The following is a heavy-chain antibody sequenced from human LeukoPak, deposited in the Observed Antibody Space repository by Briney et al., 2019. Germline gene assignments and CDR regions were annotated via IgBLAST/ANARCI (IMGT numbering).Heavy chain of an antibody. CDR3: AKGPMVRGVDY. CDR1: GFTFSNYN. V-gene: IGHV3-21*01. CDR2: ITSTSSYI. J-gene: IGHJ4*02. D-gene: IGHD3-10*01. Sequence: GGSLRLSCAASGFTFSNYNMNWVRQAPGKGLEWISSITSTSSYIYYADSVRGRFTISRDNAKNSLYLQMHSLRAEDTALYLCAKGPMVRGVDYWGQGTLVTVSS.